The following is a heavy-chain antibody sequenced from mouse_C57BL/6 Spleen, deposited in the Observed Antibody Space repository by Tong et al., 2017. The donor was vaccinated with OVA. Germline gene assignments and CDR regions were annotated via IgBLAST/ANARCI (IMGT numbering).Heavy chain of an antibody. CDR3: AFIYYGNGGHYFDY. CDR2: IDPANGNT. Sequence: EVQLQESVAELVRPGASVKLSCTASGFNIKNTYMHWVKQRPEQGLEWIGRIDPANGNTKYAPKFQGKATITADTSSNTAYLQLSSLTSEDTAIYYCAFIYYGNGGHYFDYWGQGTTLTVSS. D-gene: IGHD2-1*01. J-gene: IGHJ2*01. V-gene: IGHV14-3*01. CDR1: GFNIKNTY.